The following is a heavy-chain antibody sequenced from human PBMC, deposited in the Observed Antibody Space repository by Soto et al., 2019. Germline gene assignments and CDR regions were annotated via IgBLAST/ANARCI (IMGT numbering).Heavy chain of an antibody. CDR2: IYYSGST. J-gene: IGHJ4*02. CDR1: GGSISSYY. V-gene: IGHV4-59*08. CDR3: ARHGVDIVVVVAATGYGFDY. D-gene: IGHD2-15*01. Sequence: SETLSLTCTVSGGSISSYYWSWIRQPPGKGLEWIGYIYYSGSTNYNPSLKSRVTIPVDTSKNQFSLKLSSVTAADTAVYYCARHGVDIVVVVAATGYGFDYWGQGTLVTVSS.